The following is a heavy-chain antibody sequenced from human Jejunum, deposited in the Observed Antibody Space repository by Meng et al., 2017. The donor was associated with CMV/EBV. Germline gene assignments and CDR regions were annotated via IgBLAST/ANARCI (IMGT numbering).Heavy chain of an antibody. CDR1: GFTFSGQT. J-gene: IGHJ4*02. Sequence: LIFSCSASGFTFSGQTGSWVRQAPGKGLKWVESITGSGGDTYYADSVKGRFTISRDNSKDTLYLQINSLRADDTAVYYCARLSDSWGRGTLVTVSS. CDR2: ITGSGGDT. CDR3: ARLSDS. D-gene: IGHD2-15*01. V-gene: IGHV3-23*01.